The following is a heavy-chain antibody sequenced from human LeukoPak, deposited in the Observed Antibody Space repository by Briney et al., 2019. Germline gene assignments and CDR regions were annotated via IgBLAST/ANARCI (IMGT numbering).Heavy chain of an antibody. J-gene: IGHJ4*02. CDR2: ISYDGSNK. V-gene: IGHV3-30*03. CDR3: ARDRAAAGLGDY. CDR1: GFTFSSYG. D-gene: IGHD6-13*01. Sequence: GGSLRLSCAASGFTFSSYGMHWVRQAPGKGLEWVAVISYDGSNKYYADSVKGRFTISRDNSKNTLYLQMNSLRAEDTAVYYCARDRAAAGLGDYWGQGTLVTVSS.